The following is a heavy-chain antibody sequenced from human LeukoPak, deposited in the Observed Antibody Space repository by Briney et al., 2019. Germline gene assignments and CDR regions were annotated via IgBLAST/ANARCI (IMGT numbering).Heavy chain of an antibody. D-gene: IGHD6-13*01. J-gene: IGHJ4*02. CDR2: INPNSGGT. CDR3: ARVLRIAAAALDY. V-gene: IGHV1-2*02. CDR1: GYTFTGYY. Sequence: RASVKVSCKASGYTFTGYYMHWVRQAPGQGLEWMGWINPNSGGTNYAQKFQGRVTMTRDTFISTAYMELSRLRSDDTAVYYCARVLRIAAAALDYWGQGTLVTVSS.